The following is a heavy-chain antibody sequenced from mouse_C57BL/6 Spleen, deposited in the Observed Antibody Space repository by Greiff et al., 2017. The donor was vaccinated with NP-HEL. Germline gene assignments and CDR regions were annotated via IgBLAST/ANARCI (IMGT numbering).Heavy chain of an antibody. CDR2: IYPGDGDT. CDR1: GYAFSSSW. V-gene: IGHV1-82*01. CDR3: ARRGLSPYFDV. D-gene: IGHD2-4*01. Sequence: VQLQQSGPELVKPGASVKISCKASGYAFSSSWMNWVKQRPGKGLEWIGRIYPGDGDTNYNGKFKGKATLTADKSSSTAYMQLSSLTSEDSAVYFCARRGLSPYFDVWGTGTTVTVSS. J-gene: IGHJ1*03.